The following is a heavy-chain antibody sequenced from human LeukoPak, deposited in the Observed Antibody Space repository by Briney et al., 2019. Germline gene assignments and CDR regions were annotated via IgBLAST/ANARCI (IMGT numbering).Heavy chain of an antibody. CDR3: ASYLYGGNTKGYFQH. J-gene: IGHJ1*01. V-gene: IGHV3-21*01. CDR2: ISSSSSYI. Sequence: PGGSLRLSCAASGFTFSSYSMNWVRQAPGKGLEWVSSISSSSSYIYYADSVKGRFTISRDNAKNSLYLQMNSLRAEDTAVYYCASYLYGGNTKGYFQHWGQGTLVTVSS. D-gene: IGHD4-23*01. CDR1: GFTFSSYS.